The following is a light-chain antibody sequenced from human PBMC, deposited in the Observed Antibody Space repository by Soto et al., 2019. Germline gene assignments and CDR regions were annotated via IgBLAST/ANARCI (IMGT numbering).Light chain of an antibody. CDR1: QVISTS. CDR2: AAS. V-gene: IGKV1-17*01. CDR3: LQHNSYPRT. Sequence: DIQLTQSPSFLSPSIGESVTITCRASQVISTSLGWYQQKPGKAPKRLIYAASSLQSGVPSRFSGSGSGTEFTLTISSLQPEDFATYYCLQHNSYPRTFGQGTKVDIK. J-gene: IGKJ1*01.